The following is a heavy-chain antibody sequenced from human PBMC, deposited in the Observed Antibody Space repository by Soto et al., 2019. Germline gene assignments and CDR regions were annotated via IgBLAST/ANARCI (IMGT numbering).Heavy chain of an antibody. Sequence: PGGSLRLSCAASGFTFSSYWMHWVRQAPGKGLVWVSRIKSDGSNTNYADSVKGRFTISRDNAKNTLYLQMNSLRAEDTAVYYCARERYCSSTSCYALGTGFDPWGQGTLVTVS. CDR2: IKSDGSNT. CDR1: GFTFSSYW. J-gene: IGHJ5*02. V-gene: IGHV3-74*01. CDR3: ARERYCSSTSCYALGTGFDP. D-gene: IGHD2-2*01.